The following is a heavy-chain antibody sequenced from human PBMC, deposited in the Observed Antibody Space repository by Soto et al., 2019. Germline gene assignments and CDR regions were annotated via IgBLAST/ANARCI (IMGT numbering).Heavy chain of an antibody. CDR1: GFTFDDYA. J-gene: IGHJ6*02. CDR3: AKDRGEEGDTWYSSSWQYYYYGMDV. CDR2: ISGNSGSI. Sequence: EVQLVEPGGGLVQPGRSLRLSCAASGFTFDDYAMHWVRQAPGKGLEWVSGISGNSGSIGYADAVKGRFTISRDNAKNSLYLQMNSLRAEDTALYYCAKDRGEEGDTWYSSSWQYYYYGMDVWGQGTTVTVSS. D-gene: IGHD6-13*01. V-gene: IGHV3-9*01.